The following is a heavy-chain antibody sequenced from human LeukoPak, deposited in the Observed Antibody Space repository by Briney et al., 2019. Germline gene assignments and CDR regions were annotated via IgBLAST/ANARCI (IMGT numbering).Heavy chain of an antibody. CDR3: ARYRAAAGFDP. Sequence: PSQTLSLTCTVSGGSISSGSYYWGWIRQPPGKGLEWIGSIYYSGSTYYNPSLKSRVTISVDTSKNQFSLKLSSVTAADTAVYYCARYRAAAGFDPWGQGTLVTVSS. CDR1: GGSISSGSYY. D-gene: IGHD6-13*01. J-gene: IGHJ5*02. CDR2: IYYSGST. V-gene: IGHV4-39*01.